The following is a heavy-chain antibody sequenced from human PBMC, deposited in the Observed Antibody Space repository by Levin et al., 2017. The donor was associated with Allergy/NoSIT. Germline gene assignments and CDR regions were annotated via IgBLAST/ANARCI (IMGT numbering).Heavy chain of an antibody. J-gene: IGHJ4*02. D-gene: IGHD6-13*01. V-gene: IGHV1-69*13. CDR1: GGTFSSYT. CDR3: ASQIAAAGTGASFDY. Sequence: SVKVSCKTSGGTFSSYTINWVRQAPGQGLEWMGGIIPIFGTANYAQKFQGRVTITADESTSTAYMELSSLRSEDTAVYYCASQIAAAGTGASFDYWGQETLVTVSS. CDR2: IIPIFGTA.